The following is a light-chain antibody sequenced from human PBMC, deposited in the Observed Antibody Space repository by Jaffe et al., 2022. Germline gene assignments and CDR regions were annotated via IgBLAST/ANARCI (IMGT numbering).Light chain of an antibody. Sequence: SYELTQPPSVSVSPGQTARITCSGEALPKQYAYWYQQKPGQAPLMVMYKDSARPSGIPERFSGFNSGTTVTLTISGVQAEDEADYYCQLGDSSSIWVFGGGTKLTVL. J-gene: IGLJ3*02. CDR2: KDS. V-gene: IGLV3-25*03. CDR3: QLGDSSSIWV. CDR1: ALPKQY.